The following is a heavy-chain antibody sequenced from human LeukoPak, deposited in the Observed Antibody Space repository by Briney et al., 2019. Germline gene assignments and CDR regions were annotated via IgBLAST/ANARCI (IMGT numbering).Heavy chain of an antibody. D-gene: IGHD3-9*01. Sequence: KSGESLKISCKASGYSFTTYWIGWVRQMPGKGLEWMGIIYPGDSDTRYSPSFQGQVTISADRSISTAYLQWSSLKASDTAMYYCARQYFDWLNAFDIWGQGTMVTVSS. CDR1: GYSFTTYW. V-gene: IGHV5-51*01. J-gene: IGHJ3*02. CDR3: ARQYFDWLNAFDI. CDR2: IYPGDSDT.